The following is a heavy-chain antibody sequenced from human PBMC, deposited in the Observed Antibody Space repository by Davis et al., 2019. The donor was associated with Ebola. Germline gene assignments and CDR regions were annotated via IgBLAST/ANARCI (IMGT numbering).Heavy chain of an antibody. V-gene: IGHV3-74*01. Sequence: GESLKISCAASGFTFSSYEMNWVRQAPGKGLVWVSRINSDGSSTSYADSVKGRFTISRDNAKNSLYLQMNSLRAEDTAVYYCARGEDYGDLVYYYGMDVWGQGTTVTVSS. CDR2: INSDGSST. CDR1: GFTFSSYE. CDR3: ARGEDYGDLVYYYGMDV. J-gene: IGHJ6*02. D-gene: IGHD4-17*01.